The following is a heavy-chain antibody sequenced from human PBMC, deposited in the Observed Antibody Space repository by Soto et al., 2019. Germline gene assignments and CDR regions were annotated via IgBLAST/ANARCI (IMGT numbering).Heavy chain of an antibody. Sequence: QVQLQQWGAGLLKPSETLSLTCAVYGGSFSGYYWTWIRQPPGTGLEWIGEINHSGSTNYNPSLKSRVTISVDTSKNPFSLKRSSVTAADAVVYYCARDKITGLFDYWGQGTLVTVSS. CDR3: ARDKITGLFDY. J-gene: IGHJ4*02. CDR1: GGSFSGYY. D-gene: IGHD2-8*02. V-gene: IGHV4-34*01. CDR2: INHSGST.